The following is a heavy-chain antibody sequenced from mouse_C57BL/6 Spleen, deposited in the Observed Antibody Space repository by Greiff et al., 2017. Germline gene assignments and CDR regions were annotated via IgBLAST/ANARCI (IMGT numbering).Heavy chain of an antibody. CDR1: GYAFSSSW. CDR3: ARDYYGRSYLEYFDV. V-gene: IGHV1-82*01. J-gene: IGHJ1*03. D-gene: IGHD1-1*01. CDR2: IYPGDGDT. Sequence: QVQLQQSGPELVKPGASVKISCTASGYAFSSSWMNWVKQRPGKGLEWIGRIYPGDGDTNYKGKFKGKASLTADKSSSTAYMQLSSLSSEDSAVYFCARDYYGRSYLEYFDVWGTGTTVTVAS.